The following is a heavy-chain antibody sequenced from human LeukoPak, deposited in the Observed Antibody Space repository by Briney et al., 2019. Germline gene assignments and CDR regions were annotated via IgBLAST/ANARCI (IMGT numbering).Heavy chain of an antibody. CDR1: GFTFSDYY. CDR3: AAIAVAGRYYFDY. CDR2: ISCSGSTI. D-gene: IGHD6-19*01. J-gene: IGHJ4*02. V-gene: IGHV3-11*01. Sequence: PGGSLSLSCVASGFTFSDYYMSWLRQAAGKGLEWVSFISCSGSTIYYADSVKGRFTISRDNAKNSLYLQMNSLRAEDTAVYYCAAIAVAGRYYFDYWGQGTLVTVSS.